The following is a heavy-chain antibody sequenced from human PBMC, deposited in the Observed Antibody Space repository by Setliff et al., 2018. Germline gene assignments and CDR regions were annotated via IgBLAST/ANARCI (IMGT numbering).Heavy chain of an antibody. CDR3: ARVGQATVVTAIHGALDY. Sequence: GGSLRFSCAASGFTFSSYSIHWVRQAPGKGLEWVAVVSHDENTKYYADSVKDRFIISRDNSKNTVYLQMNSLRAADAAVYHCARVGQATVVTAIHGALDYWGQGTLVTVSS. J-gene: IGHJ4*02. CDR1: GFTFSSYS. V-gene: IGHV3-30*04. CDR2: VSHDENTK. D-gene: IGHD2-21*02.